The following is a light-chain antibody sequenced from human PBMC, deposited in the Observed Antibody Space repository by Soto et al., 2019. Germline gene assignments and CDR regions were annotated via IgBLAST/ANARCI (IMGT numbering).Light chain of an antibody. J-gene: IGLJ3*02. CDR2: DVS. Sequence: QPVLTQPASVSGSPGQSITISCTGTTSDVGGYNRVSWYQQHPGKAPTLMIKDVSNRPSGVSDRFSGSKSGNTASLTISGLQPEDEADYYCSSFTISSTWVFGGGTKVTVL. V-gene: IGLV2-14*03. CDR3: SSFTISSTWV. CDR1: TSDVGGYNR.